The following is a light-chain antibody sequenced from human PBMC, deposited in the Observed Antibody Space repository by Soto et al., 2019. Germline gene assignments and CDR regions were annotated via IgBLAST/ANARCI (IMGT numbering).Light chain of an antibody. J-gene: IGKJ1*01. V-gene: IGKV3-20*01. Sequence: VLTQSPDTLSLSPGERTTLSCRASQNIRGNELAWYQQKPGQPPRLLIYRGSSRAPGIPDRFSGRGSWTEFTLTISRLEPEDFAVYYCHDYGTSAPWTFGQGT. CDR2: RGS. CDR1: QNIRGNE. CDR3: HDYGTSAPWT.